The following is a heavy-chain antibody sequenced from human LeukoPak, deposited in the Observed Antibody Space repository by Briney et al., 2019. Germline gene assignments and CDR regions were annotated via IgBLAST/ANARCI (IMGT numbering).Heavy chain of an antibody. CDR2: ISGSGSST. CDR1: GFTFSNAW. J-gene: IGHJ4*02. CDR3: AKVHDSSGYLYYPFDY. V-gene: IGHV3-23*01. Sequence: PGGSLRLSCAASGFTFSNAWMSWVRQAPGEGLEWVSAISGSGSSTYYADSVKGRFTISRDNSKNTLFLQMNTLRAEDTAVYYCAKVHDSSGYLYYPFDYWGQGTLVTVSS. D-gene: IGHD3-22*01.